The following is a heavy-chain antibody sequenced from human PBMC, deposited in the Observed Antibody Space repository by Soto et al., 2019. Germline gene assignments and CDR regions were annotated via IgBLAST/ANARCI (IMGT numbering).Heavy chain of an antibody. CDR2: IYYSGST. CDR1: GGSISSGGYY. Sequence: QVQLQESGPGLVKPSQTLSLTCTVSGGSISSGGYYWSWIRQHPGKGLEWIGYIYYSGSTYYNPYLKRRVTISVDTSKNQFALKLSSVTDAATAVYYCARELGIFGVVTPWGWFDPWGQGTLVTVSS. V-gene: IGHV4-31*03. J-gene: IGHJ5*02. D-gene: IGHD3-3*01. CDR3: ARELGIFGVVTPWGWFDP.